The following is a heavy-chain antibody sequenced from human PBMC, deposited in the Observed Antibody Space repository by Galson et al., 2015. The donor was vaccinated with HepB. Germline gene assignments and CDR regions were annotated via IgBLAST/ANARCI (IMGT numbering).Heavy chain of an antibody. D-gene: IGHD5-24*01. V-gene: IGHV3-30-3*01. CDR2: ISYDGSNK. Sequence: SLRLSCAASGFTFSSYAMHWVRQAPGKGLEWVAVISYDGSNKYYADSVKGRFTISRDNSKNTLYLQMNSLRAEDTAVYYCARDHGEMGYYYYYMDVRGKGTTVTVSS. CDR3: ARDHGEMGYYYYYMDV. J-gene: IGHJ6*03. CDR1: GFTFSSYA.